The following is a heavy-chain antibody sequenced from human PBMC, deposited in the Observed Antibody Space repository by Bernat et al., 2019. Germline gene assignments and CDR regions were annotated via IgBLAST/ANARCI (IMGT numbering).Heavy chain of an antibody. CDR1: GGSISSSSYY. D-gene: IGHD2-15*01. J-gene: IGHJ3*02. Sequence: QLQLQESGPGLVKSSETLSLTCTVSGGSISSSSYYWGWIRQPPGKGLEWIGSIYYSGTYYNPSLKSRVTISVDTSKNQFSLKLRSMTAADTAVYYCARLTGGRPFDIWGQGTMVTVSS. CDR3: ARLTGGRPFDI. V-gene: IGHV4-39*01. CDR2: IYYSGT.